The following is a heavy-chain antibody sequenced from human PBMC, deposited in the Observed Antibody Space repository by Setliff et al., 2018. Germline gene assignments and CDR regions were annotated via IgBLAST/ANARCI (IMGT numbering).Heavy chain of an antibody. Sequence: SVKVSCKASGGTFSNYAINWVRQAPGQGLEWMGGIIPIFGTGNYAQKFKGRVTITADDSASTVYMDLGSLRSEDTAVYYCARGGSVSGPYDFWGQGTLVTVSS. CDR2: IIPIFGTG. V-gene: IGHV1-69*13. CDR3: ARGGSVSGPYDF. CDR1: GGTFSNYA. J-gene: IGHJ4*02.